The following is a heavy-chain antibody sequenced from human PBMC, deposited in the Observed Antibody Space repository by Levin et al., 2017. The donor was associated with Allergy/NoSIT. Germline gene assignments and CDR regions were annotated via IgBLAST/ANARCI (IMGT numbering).Heavy chain of an antibody. CDR2: IYVTGST. CDR3: ARDLEGCSGYKPYCYMDV. V-gene: IGHV4-61*02. Sequence: SETLSLTCSVSGDSISRGFYYWSWIRQPAGEGLEWIGRIYVTGSTTYSPSLNSRVTISLDRSKDQVSLKINSVTAADTAVYYCARDLEGCSGYKPYCYMDVWGKGTTVTVSS. J-gene: IGHJ6*03. CDR1: GDSISRGFYY. D-gene: IGHD5-12*01.